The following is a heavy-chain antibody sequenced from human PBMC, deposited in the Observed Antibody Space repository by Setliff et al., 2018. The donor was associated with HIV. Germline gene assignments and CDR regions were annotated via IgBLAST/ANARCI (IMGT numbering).Heavy chain of an antibody. D-gene: IGHD1-26*01. J-gene: IGHJ5*01. V-gene: IGHV4-39*01. CDR1: GGSISSSTYY. CDR2: IHFSGST. CDR3: ARTTYSGSYFNDS. Sequence: SETLSLTCTVSGGSISSSTYYWGWIRQPPGEGLEWIGNIHFSGSTYYNPSLKSRVTVSVDPSKNQFSLKLSSVTAADTAVYYCARTTYSGSYFNDSWGQGTLVTVSS.